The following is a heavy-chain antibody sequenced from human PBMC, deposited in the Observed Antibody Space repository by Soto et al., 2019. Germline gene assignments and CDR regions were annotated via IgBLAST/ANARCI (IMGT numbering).Heavy chain of an antibody. D-gene: IGHD2-21*02. CDR3: ARRRYCGADCYSKFYYGMDV. Sequence: QVQLVQSGAEVRKPGSSVKVSCKASGSTFSSYTVNWMRQAPGQGLEWIGRIIPILGITNYARRFQGRVTITADRSTNTAYMELTSLTSEDTAVYYCARRRYCGADCYSKFYYGMDVWGQGTTVTVSS. V-gene: IGHV1-69*02. CDR2: IIPILGIT. CDR1: GSTFSSYT. J-gene: IGHJ6*02.